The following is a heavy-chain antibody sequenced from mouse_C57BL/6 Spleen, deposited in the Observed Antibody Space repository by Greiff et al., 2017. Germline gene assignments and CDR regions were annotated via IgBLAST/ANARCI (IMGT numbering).Heavy chain of an antibody. Sequence: EVQLQESGPGMVKPSQSLSLTCTVTGYSITSGYDWHWIRHFPGNKLEWMGYISYSGSTNYNPSLKSRIAITHDTSKNHFFLKLNSVTTEDTATYYCARADGYWYFDVWGTGTTVTVSS. CDR3: ARADGYWYFDV. D-gene: IGHD2-3*01. V-gene: IGHV3-1*01. CDR1: GYSITSGYD. J-gene: IGHJ1*03. CDR2: ISYSGST.